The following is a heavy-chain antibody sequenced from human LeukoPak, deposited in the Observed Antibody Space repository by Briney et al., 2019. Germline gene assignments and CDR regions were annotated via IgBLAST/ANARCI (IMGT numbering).Heavy chain of an antibody. V-gene: IGHV3-21*01. CDR3: ARVLRDYYVDF. CDR2: ITSSSAYI. CDR1: GFSFSGYN. Sequence: GGSLRLSCAASGFSFSGYNMNWVRQAPGKGLEWVSSITSSSAYIYHADSVKGRFTISRDNAKNSLYLQMNSLRAEDTAVYYCARVLRDYYVDFWGQGTLVTVSS. D-gene: IGHD3-9*01. J-gene: IGHJ4*02.